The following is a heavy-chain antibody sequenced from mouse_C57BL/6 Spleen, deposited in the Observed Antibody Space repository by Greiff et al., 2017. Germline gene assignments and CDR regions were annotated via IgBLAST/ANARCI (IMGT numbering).Heavy chain of an antibody. Sequence: QVQLQQPGAELVKPGASVKMSCKASGYTFTSYWITWVKQRPGQGLEWIGDIYPGSGSTNYNEKFKSKATLTVDTSSSTAYMQLSSLTSEDSAVYYCARGRLRVIGHFDYWGQGTTLTVSS. V-gene: IGHV1-55*01. D-gene: IGHD2-2*01. J-gene: IGHJ2*01. CDR3: ARGRLRVIGHFDY. CDR1: GYTFTSYW. CDR2: IYPGSGST.